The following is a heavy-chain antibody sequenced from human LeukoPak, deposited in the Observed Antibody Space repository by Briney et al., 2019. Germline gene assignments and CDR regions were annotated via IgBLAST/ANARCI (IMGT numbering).Heavy chain of an antibody. V-gene: IGHV3-30-3*01. CDR3: ARAEKIAVAGMGYYFDY. D-gene: IGHD6-19*01. Sequence: GGSLRVSCAASGFTFSSYAMHWVRQAPGKGMEWVAVISYDGSNKYYADSVKGRFTISRDNSKNTLYLQMNSLRAEDTAVYYCARAEKIAVAGMGYYFDYWGQGTLVTVSS. CDR2: ISYDGSNK. J-gene: IGHJ4*02. CDR1: GFTFSSYA.